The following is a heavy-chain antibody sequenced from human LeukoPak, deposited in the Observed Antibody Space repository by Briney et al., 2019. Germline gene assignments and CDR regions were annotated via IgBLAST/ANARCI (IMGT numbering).Heavy chain of an antibody. CDR1: GYSFTSYW. CDR2: IYPSDSDT. V-gene: IGHV5-51*01. Sequence: GESLKISCKGSGYSFTSYWIGWVRQMTGKGLEWMGIIYPSDSDTRYSPSFQGQVTISADKSISTAYLQWSSLKASDTAMYYCARQKLRFLEWFPKTYYFDYWGQGTLVTVSS. J-gene: IGHJ4*02. D-gene: IGHD3-3*01. CDR3: ARQKLRFLEWFPKTYYFDY.